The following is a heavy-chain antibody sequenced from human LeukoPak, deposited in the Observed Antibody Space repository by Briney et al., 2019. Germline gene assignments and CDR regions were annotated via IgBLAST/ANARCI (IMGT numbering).Heavy chain of an antibody. CDR1: GYRFTSYW. D-gene: IGHD3-10*01. CDR2: IYPGDSDT. Sequence: GESLQISFKGSGYRFTSYWIGWVRPMPGKGLEWMGIIYPGDSDTRYSPSFQGQVTISADKSISTAYLQWSSLKASDAAMYYCARHMNYGSDYWGQGTLVTVSS. V-gene: IGHV5-51*01. CDR3: ARHMNYGSDY. J-gene: IGHJ4*02.